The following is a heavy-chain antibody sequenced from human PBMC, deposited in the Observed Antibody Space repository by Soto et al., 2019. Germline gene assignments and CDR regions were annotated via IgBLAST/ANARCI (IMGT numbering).Heavy chain of an antibody. D-gene: IGHD6-6*01. CDR1: GFTFSSYG. V-gene: IGHV3-30*18. CDR3: AKDWAGGEQLASSDY. J-gene: IGHJ4*02. CDR2: ISYDGSNK. Sequence: QVQLVESGGGVVQPGRSLRLSCAASGFTFSSYGMHWVRQAPGKGLEWVAVISYDGSNKYYADSVKGRFTISRDNSKNPLYLQMNSLRAEDTAVYYCAKDWAGGEQLASSDYWGQGTLVTVSS.